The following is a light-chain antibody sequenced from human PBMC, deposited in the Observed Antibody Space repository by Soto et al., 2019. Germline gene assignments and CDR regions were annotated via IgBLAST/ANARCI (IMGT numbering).Light chain of an antibody. CDR2: LHSDGSH. J-gene: IGLJ2*01. Sequence: QSVLTQSPSASASLGASVKLTCTLSSGHNSYAIAWHQQQPEKGPRYLMKLHSDGSHTRGDGIPDRFSGSSSGAERYLTISSLQSEDEADYYCQTWGATSVVFGGGTKLTVL. V-gene: IGLV4-69*01. CDR3: QTWGATSVV. CDR1: SGHNSYA.